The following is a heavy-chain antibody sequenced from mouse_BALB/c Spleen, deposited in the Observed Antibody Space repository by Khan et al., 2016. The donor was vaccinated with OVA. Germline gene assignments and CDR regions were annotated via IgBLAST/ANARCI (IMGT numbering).Heavy chain of an antibody. CDR1: GYTFTSYY. D-gene: IGHD1-1*02. CDR2: INPSNGGT. V-gene: IGHV1S81*02. J-gene: IGHJ3*01. Sequence: QVQLQQSGAELVKPGASVKLSCKASGYTFTSYYIYWVKQRPGQGLEWIGGINPSNGGTYFTEKFESKATLTVDKSSSTAFMQVSSLTSEDSAVYYCTRSGWAAFAYWGQGTLVTVSA. CDR3: TRSGWAAFAY.